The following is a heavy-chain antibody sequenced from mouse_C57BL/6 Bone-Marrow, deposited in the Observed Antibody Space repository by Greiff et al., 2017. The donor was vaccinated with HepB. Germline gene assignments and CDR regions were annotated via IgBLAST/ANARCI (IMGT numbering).Heavy chain of an antibody. J-gene: IGHJ4*01. CDR1: GYTFTNYW. Sequence: QVQLQQSGAELVRPGTSVKMSCKASGYTFTNYWIGWAKQRPGHGLEWIGDIYPGGGYTNYNEKFKGKATLTADKSSSTAYMQFSSLTSEDSAIYYCARLNSPYAMDYWGQGTSVTVSS. CDR3: ARLNSPYAMDY. CDR2: IYPGGGYT. D-gene: IGHD3-1*01. V-gene: IGHV1-63*01.